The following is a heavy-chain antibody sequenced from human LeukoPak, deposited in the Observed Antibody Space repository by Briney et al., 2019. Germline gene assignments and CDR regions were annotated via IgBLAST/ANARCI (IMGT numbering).Heavy chain of an antibody. D-gene: IGHD2-2*01. CDR1: GGSFSGYY. Sequence: SETLSLTCAVYGGSFSGYYWSWIRQPPGKGLEWIGEINHSGSTNYNPSLKSRVTISVDTSKNQFSPKLSSVTAADTAVYYCARALYCSSTSCFYGMDVWGKGTTVTVSS. CDR3: ARALYCSSTSCFYGMDV. CDR2: INHSGST. J-gene: IGHJ6*04. V-gene: IGHV4-34*01.